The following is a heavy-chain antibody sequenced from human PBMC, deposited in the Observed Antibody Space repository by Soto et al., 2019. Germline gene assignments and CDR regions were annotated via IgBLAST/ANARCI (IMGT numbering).Heavy chain of an antibody. CDR2: IYYSGST. D-gene: IGHD2-15*01. CDR3: ARDGDCSGGSCSPFGY. J-gene: IGHJ4*02. V-gene: IGHV4-31*03. CDR1: GGSISSGGYY. Sequence: QVQLQESGPGLVKPSQTLSLTCTVSGGSISSGGYYWSWICQHPGKGLEWIGYIYYSGSTYYNPSLKSRVTISVDTSKNQFSLKLSSVTAADTAVYYCARDGDCSGGSCSPFGYWGQGTLVTVSS.